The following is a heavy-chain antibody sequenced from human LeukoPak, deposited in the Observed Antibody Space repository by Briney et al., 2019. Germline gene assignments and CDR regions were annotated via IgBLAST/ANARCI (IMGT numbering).Heavy chain of an antibody. V-gene: IGHV1-69*04. D-gene: IGHD3-22*01. J-gene: IGHJ4*02. CDR3: ARGPYDSSGNTFDY. Sequence: ASVKVSCKASGGTFSSYAISWVRQAPGQGLEWMGRIIPILGLANSAQKFQGRVTITADKSTSTAYMELSSLRSEDTAVYYCARGPYDSSGNTFDYWGQGTLVTVPS. CDR1: GGTFSSYA. CDR2: IIPILGLA.